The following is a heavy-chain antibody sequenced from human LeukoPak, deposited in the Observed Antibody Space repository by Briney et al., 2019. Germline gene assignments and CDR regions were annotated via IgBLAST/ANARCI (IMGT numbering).Heavy chain of an antibody. CDR1: GFTFSSYS. Sequence: GGSLRLSCAASGFTFSSYSMNWVRQAPGKGLEWVSSISSSSSYIYYADSVKGRFTISRDNAKNSLYLQMNSLRAEDTAVYYCARDEVGDFGYYYMDVWGKGTTVTVSS. CDR3: ARDEVGDFGYYYMDV. D-gene: IGHD3-16*01. J-gene: IGHJ6*03. CDR2: ISSSSSYI. V-gene: IGHV3-21*01.